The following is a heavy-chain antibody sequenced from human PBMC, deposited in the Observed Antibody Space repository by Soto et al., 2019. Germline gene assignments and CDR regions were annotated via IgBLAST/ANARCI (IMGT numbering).Heavy chain of an antibody. J-gene: IGHJ4*02. Sequence: QVQLVESGGGVVQPGRSLRLSCAASGFTLSTYAMHWVRQAPGKGLEWVAAISYDGTTKYYADSVRGRFTISTDTSKNTLYLQLNSLRPEDTAVYFCARGLISMIMMNYYWGQGTLVSVSS. CDR3: ARGLISMIMMNYY. D-gene: IGHD3-22*01. CDR1: GFTLSTYA. V-gene: IGHV3-30-3*01. CDR2: ISYDGTTK.